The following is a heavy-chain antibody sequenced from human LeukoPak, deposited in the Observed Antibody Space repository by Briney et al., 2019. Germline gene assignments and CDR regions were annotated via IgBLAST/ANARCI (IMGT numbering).Heavy chain of an antibody. Sequence: SETLSLTCTVSGGSISSSSYYWGWIRQPPGKRLEWIGSIYYSGSTYYNPSLKSRVTISVDTSKNQFSLKLSSVTAADTAVYYCARRASYSSSAVDYWGQGTLVTVSS. CDR2: IYYSGST. CDR3: ARRASYSSSAVDY. J-gene: IGHJ4*02. D-gene: IGHD6-6*01. CDR1: GGSISSSSYY. V-gene: IGHV4-39*01.